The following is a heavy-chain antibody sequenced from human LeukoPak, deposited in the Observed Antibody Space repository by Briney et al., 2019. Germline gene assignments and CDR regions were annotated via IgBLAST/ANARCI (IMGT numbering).Heavy chain of an antibody. J-gene: IGHJ5*02. D-gene: IGHD6-13*01. Sequence: EASVKVSCKASGGTFSSYAISWVRQAPGQGLEWMGWINPNSGGTNYAQKFQGRVTMTRDTSISTAYMELSRLRSDDTAVYYCARVGLRIAAAGTGWFDPWGQGTLVTVSS. CDR3: ARVGLRIAAAGTGWFDP. CDR1: GGTFSSYA. V-gene: IGHV1-2*02. CDR2: INPNSGGT.